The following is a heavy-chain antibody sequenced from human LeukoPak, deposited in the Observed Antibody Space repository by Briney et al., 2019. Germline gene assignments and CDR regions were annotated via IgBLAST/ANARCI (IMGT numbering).Heavy chain of an antibody. CDR1: GGSISSGSYY. Sequence: SETLSLTCTVSGGSISSGSYYWSWIRQPAGKGLEWIGRIYTSGSTNYNPSLKSRVTISVDTSKNQFSLKLSSVTAADTAVYYRARDWEVVVIPNYYYYYMDVWGKGTTVTVSS. D-gene: IGHD3-22*01. CDR2: IYTSGST. J-gene: IGHJ6*03. V-gene: IGHV4-61*02. CDR3: ARDWEVVVIPNYYYYYMDV.